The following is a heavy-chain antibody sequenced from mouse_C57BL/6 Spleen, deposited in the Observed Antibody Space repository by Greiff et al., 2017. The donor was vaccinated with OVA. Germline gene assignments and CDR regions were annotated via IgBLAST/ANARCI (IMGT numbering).Heavy chain of an antibody. CDR3: AIEYYYGSSYYAMDY. CDR1: GYTFTSYW. V-gene: IGHV1-64*01. D-gene: IGHD1-1*01. J-gene: IGHJ4*01. Sequence: QVQLQQPGAELVKPGASVKLSCKASGYTFTSYWMHWVKQRPGQGLEWIGMIHPNSGSTNYNEKFKSKATLTVDKSSSTAYMQLSSLTSEDSAVYYCAIEYYYGSSYYAMDYWGQGTSVTVSS. CDR2: IHPNSGST.